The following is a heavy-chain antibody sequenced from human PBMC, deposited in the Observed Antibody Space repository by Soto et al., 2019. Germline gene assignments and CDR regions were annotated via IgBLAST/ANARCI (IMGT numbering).Heavy chain of an antibody. CDR2: INHSGST. D-gene: IGHD6-13*01. Sequence: SETLSLTCAVYGGSFSGYYWSWIRQPPGKGLEWIGEINHSGSTNYNPSLKSRVTISVDTSKNQFSLKLSSVTAADTAVYYCARCIAAAGWDYYYYYGMDVWGQGTTVTVSS. CDR3: ARCIAAAGWDYYYYYGMDV. J-gene: IGHJ6*02. CDR1: GGSFSGYY. V-gene: IGHV4-34*01.